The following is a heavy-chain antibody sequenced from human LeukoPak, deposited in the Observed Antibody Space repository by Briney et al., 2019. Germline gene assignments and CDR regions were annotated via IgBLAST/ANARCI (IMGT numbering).Heavy chain of an antibody. D-gene: IGHD4-17*01. Sequence: PSETLSLTCAVSGGSLSGYYWTWIRQPPGKGLEWIGEINHSGSANYNPSLKSRVTISLDTSKNQFSLKLSSVTAADTAVYYCARGQGTVTTHWGQGTLVTVSS. CDR3: ARGQGTVTTH. J-gene: IGHJ4*02. V-gene: IGHV4-34*01. CDR1: GGSLSGYY. CDR2: INHSGSA.